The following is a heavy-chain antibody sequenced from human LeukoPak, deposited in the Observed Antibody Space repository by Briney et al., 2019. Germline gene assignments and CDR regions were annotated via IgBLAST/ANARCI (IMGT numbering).Heavy chain of an antibody. J-gene: IGHJ4*02. CDR1: GFTFDDNG. D-gene: IGHD4-11*01. Sequence: GSLRLSCAASGFTFDDNGMSWARQAPGKGLDWVSGINWNGGSTGYADSVKGRFTISRDNAKNSLYLQMNSLRAEDTALYYCARVASNYDFDYWGQGTLVTVSS. CDR3: ARVASNYDFDY. CDR2: INWNGGST. V-gene: IGHV3-20*04.